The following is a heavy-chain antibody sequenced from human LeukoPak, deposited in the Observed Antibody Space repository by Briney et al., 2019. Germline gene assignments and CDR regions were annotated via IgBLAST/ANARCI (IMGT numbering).Heavy chain of an antibody. J-gene: IGHJ4*02. Sequence: ETLSLTCTVSGGSISSSSYYWGWIRQPPGKGLEWIGSIYYSGSTYYNPSLKSRVTISVDTSKNQFSLKLSSVTAADTAVYYCRYSGSYPYYFDYWGQGTLVTVSS. V-gene: IGHV4-39*07. D-gene: IGHD1-26*01. CDR2: IYYSGST. CDR3: RYSGSYPYYFDY. CDR1: GGSISSSSYY.